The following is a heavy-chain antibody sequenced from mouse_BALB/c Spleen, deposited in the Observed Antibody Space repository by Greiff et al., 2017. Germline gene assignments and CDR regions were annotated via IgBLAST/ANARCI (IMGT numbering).Heavy chain of an antibody. Sequence: LVEPGADLARPVASVKLSCKASGYTFTSYWMQWVKQTPGQGLVWIGAIYPGDGDTRYTQKFKGKATLTADKSSSTAYMQLSSLASEDSAVYYCARWGLQAYWGQGTLVNV. CDR1: GYTFTSYW. D-gene: IGHD2-4*01. V-gene: IGHV1-87*01. CDR2: IYPGDGDT. J-gene: IGHJ3*01. CDR3: ARWGLQAY.